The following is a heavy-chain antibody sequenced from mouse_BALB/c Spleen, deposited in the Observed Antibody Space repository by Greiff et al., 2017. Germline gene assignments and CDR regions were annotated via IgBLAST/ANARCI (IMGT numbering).Heavy chain of an antibody. CDR1: GFNIKDTY. J-gene: IGHJ1*01. V-gene: IGHV14-3*02. Sequence: VQLQQSGAELVKPGASVKLSCTASGFNIKDTYMHWVKQRPEQGLEWIGRIDPANGNTKYDPKFQGKATITEDTSSNTAYLQLSSLTSEDTAVYYCARRRYWYFDVWGAGTTVTVSS. CDR3: ARRRYWYFDV. CDR2: IDPANGNT.